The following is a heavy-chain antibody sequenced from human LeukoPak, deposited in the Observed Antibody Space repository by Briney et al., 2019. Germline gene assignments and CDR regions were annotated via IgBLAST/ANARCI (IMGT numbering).Heavy chain of an antibody. CDR3: ASNSGSYPMGAFDI. Sequence: SVKVSCKASGYTFTNYDINWVRQATGQGLEWMGRIIPILGIANYAQKFQGRVTITADKSTSTAYMELSSLRSEDTAVYYCASNSGSYPMGAFDIWGQGTMVTVSS. CDR1: GYTFTNYD. J-gene: IGHJ3*02. D-gene: IGHD1-26*01. CDR2: IIPILGIA. V-gene: IGHV1-69*04.